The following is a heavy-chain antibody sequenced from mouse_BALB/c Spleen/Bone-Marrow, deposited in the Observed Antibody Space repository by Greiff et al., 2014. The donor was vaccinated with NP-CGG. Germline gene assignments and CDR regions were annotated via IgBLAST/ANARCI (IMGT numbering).Heavy chain of an antibody. V-gene: IGHV14-3*02. CDR1: GFNIKDTY. D-gene: IGHD1-1*01. CDR2: IDPANGNT. Sequence: VQLKESGAELVKPGASVKLSCTASGFNIKDTYMHWVKQRPEQGLEWIGRIDPANGNTKYDPKFQGKATITADTSSNTAYLQLSSLTSEDTAVDYCATYYYGSSWGFAYWGQGTLVTVSA. J-gene: IGHJ3*01. CDR3: ATYYYGSSWGFAY.